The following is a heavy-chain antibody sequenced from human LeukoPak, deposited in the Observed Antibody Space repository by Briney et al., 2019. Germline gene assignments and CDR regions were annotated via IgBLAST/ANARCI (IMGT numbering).Heavy chain of an antibody. Sequence: GGSLRLSCAASGFPFNDYAMNWVRQAPGKGLEWVSGISGSGASTHYADSVKDRFTISRDNSKNTLYLQMNSLRAEDTAVYFCARGFLGGTDQYFDSWGQGTLVTVSS. J-gene: IGHJ4*02. CDR2: ISGSGAST. CDR1: GFPFNDYA. CDR3: ARGFLGGTDQYFDS. D-gene: IGHD6-19*01. V-gene: IGHV3-23*01.